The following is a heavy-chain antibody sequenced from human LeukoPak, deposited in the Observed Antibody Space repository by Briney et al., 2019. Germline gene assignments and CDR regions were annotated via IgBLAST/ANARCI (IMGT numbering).Heavy chain of an antibody. V-gene: IGHV4-39*07. D-gene: IGHD3-10*01. CDR2: IYYSGST. Sequence: GSLRLSCAASGFTFSSYEMNWVRQPPGKGLEWIGSIYYSGSTYYNPSLKSRVTISVDTSKNQFSLKLSSVTAADTAVYYCASPITDNDYWGQGTLVTVSS. J-gene: IGHJ4*02. CDR3: ASPITDNDY. CDR1: GFTFSSYE.